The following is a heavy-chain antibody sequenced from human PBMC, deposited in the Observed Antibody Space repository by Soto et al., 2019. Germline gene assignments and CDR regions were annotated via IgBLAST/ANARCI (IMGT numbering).Heavy chain of an antibody. V-gene: IGHV4-59*08. CDR3: ARRNYGDYDDPNIWFDP. CDR1: GGSISSYY. CDR2: IYYSGST. Sequence: KASETLSLTCTVSGGSISSYYWSWIRQPPGKGLEWIGYIYYSGSTNYNPSLKSRVTISVDTSKNQFSLKLSSVTAADTAVYYCARRNYGDYDDPNIWFDPWGQGTLVTVS. J-gene: IGHJ5*02. D-gene: IGHD4-17*01.